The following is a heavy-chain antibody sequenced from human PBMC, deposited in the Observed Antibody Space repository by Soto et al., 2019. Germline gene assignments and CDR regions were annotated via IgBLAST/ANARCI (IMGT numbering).Heavy chain of an antibody. J-gene: IGHJ4*02. CDR3: ARGRTCTGASCYGGGDY. D-gene: IGHD2-15*01. CDR1: GFTFSDYS. V-gene: IGHV3-21*06. CDR2: ISSDNNYI. Sequence: LRLSCVASGFTFSDYSMNWMRQAPGKGLEWVASISSDNNYIYYRDSVEGRFTISRDNAKNSLYLQMTSLGAEDTAVYYCARGRTCTGASCYGGGDYWGQGTLVTVSS.